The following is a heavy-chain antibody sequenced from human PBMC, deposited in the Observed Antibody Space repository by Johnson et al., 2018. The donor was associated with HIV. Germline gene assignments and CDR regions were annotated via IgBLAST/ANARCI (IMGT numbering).Heavy chain of an antibody. CDR2: ISYDGSNK. CDR3: ARNQGRRNYYDAFDI. Sequence: QVQLVESGGGVVQPGRSLRLSCAVSGFTFNNYPMHWVRQAPGKGLEWVAVISYDGSNKYYGDSVKGRFTISRDNSKNTLYLQMNSLRAEDTAVYYCARNQGRRNYYDAFDIWGQGTMVTVSS. V-gene: IGHV3-30*04. D-gene: IGHD1-7*01. J-gene: IGHJ3*02. CDR1: GFTFNNYP.